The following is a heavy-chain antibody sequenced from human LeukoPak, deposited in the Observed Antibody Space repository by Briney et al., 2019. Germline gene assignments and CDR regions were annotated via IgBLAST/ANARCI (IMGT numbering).Heavy chain of an antibody. D-gene: IGHD6-19*01. J-gene: IGHJ4*02. CDR2: ISYDGSNK. CDR1: GSTFSSYA. CDR3: AKYRDLTSVAPDY. Sequence: PGGSLRLSCAASGSTFSSYAMHWVRQAPGKGLEWVAVISYDGSNKYYADSVKGRFTISRDNSKNTLYLQMNSLRGEDTAVYYCAKYRDLTSVAPDYWGQGTLVIVSS. V-gene: IGHV3-30*04.